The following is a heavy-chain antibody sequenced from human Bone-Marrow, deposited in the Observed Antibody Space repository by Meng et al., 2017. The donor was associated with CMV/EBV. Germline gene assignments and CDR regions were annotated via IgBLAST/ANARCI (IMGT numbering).Heavy chain of an antibody. D-gene: IGHD2-2*01. V-gene: IGHV5-51*01. J-gene: IGHJ4*02. CDR2: IYLGDSDT. CDR3: ARQSRYCSSTSCYNSHFDY. CDR1: GYSFTSYW. Sequence: GESLKISCKGSGYSFTSYWIGWVRQMPGKGLEWMGIIYLGDSDTRYSPSFQGQVTISADKSISTAYLQWSSLKASDTAMYYCARQSRYCSSTSCYNSHFDYWGQGTLVTVSS.